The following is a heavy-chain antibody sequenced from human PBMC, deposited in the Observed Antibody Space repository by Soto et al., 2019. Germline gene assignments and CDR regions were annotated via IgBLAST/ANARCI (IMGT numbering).Heavy chain of an antibody. J-gene: IGHJ6*02. V-gene: IGHV3-23*01. CDR2: ISGSGGST. Sequence: PRGSLVLTSAATCFTFISYGMSWVRQWRGKGLDWVSGISGSGGSTYYADSVKGRFTISRDNSKNTLYLQMNSLRAEDTAVYYCAKGIGRYYYYGMDVWGHGTTVTVSS. CDR1: CFTFISYG. CDR3: AKGIGRYYYYGMDV. D-gene: IGHD3-10*01.